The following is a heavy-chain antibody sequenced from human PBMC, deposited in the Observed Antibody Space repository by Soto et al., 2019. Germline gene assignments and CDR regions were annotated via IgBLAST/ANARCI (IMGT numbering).Heavy chain of an antibody. Sequence: GGSLRLSCAASGFTFSSYGMHWVRQAPGKGLEWVAVIWYDGSNKYYADSVKGRFTISRDNSKNTLYLQMNSLRAEDTAVYYCARGPTFGERENYYYYYMDVWGKGTTVTVSS. CDR3: ARGPTFGERENYYYYYMDV. CDR1: GFTFSSYG. CDR2: IWYDGSNK. D-gene: IGHD3-10*01. V-gene: IGHV3-33*01. J-gene: IGHJ6*03.